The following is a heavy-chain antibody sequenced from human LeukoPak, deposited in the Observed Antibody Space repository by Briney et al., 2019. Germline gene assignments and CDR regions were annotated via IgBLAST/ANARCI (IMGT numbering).Heavy chain of an antibody. CDR1: GSTFTSSA. D-gene: IGHD3-3*01. CDR2: IVVGSGNT. J-gene: IGHJ6*02. V-gene: IGHV1-58*02. CDR3: AATPNYDFWSGYLSGMDV. Sequence: SVKVSCKASGSTFTSSAMQWVRQACGQRLEWIGWIVVGSGNTNYAQKFQERVTITRDMSTSTAYMELSSLRSEDTAVYYCAATPNYDFWSGYLSGMDVWGQGTTVTVSS.